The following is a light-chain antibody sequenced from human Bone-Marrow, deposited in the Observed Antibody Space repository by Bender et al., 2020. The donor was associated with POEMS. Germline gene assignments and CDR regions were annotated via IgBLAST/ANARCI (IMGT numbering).Light chain of an antibody. CDR2: ETV. Sequence: SYDLTQAPSLSVSPGQAASITCSGHYFGDRSVAWYQHKPGQPPLLVIYETVHRPSGISERFSGSSSGNTATLTISGTQSIDEADYYCQAWDSTYLVFGGGTKVTVL. V-gene: IGLV3-1*01. J-gene: IGLJ2*01. CDR3: QAWDSTYLV. CDR1: YFGDRS.